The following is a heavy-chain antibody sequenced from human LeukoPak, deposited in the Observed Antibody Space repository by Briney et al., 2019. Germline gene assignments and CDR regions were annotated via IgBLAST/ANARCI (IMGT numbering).Heavy chain of an antibody. CDR1: GYTFSNYG. CDR3: ARSVLSRWSLQTYFDS. CDR2: INPYNGHT. Sequence: GASVKVSCKASGYTFSNYGVTWVRQAPGEGLEWMGWINPYNGHTYYAESLQGSVIMTVDTSTTTAFMDLRSLRSDDTAVYFCARSVLSRWSLQTYFDSWGQGTLVTVSS. V-gene: IGHV1-18*01. J-gene: IGHJ4*02. D-gene: IGHD4-17*01.